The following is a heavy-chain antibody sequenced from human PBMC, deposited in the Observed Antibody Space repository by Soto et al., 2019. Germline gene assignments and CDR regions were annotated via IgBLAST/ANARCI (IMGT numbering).Heavy chain of an antibody. D-gene: IGHD3-9*01. CDR1: GFSASSNY. J-gene: IGHJ4*02. Sequence: ESGGGLIQPGESLRLSCVASGFSASSNYMSWVRQAPGKGLEWVSIIYTGGNTYYADSVKGRFTISRDNSKNTVYLQMNNLKAEDTAVYYCARGIGTGYTDYWGQGTLVTVSS. CDR3: ARGIGTGYTDY. V-gene: IGHV3-53*01. CDR2: IYTGGNT.